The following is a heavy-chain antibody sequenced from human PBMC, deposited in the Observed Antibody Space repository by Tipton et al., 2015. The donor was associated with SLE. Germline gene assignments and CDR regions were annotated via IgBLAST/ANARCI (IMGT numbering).Heavy chain of an antibody. CDR1: GASVSGFLSHYD. CDR3: ARHEAYGDYPNWFDV. Sequence: TLSLTRTVSGASVSGFLSHYDWSWIRQSPGKGLDWIGYLYTSGTTNYNPSLQSRVTISVDMSKNQLSLRLRSVTAADTAVYYCARHEAYGDYPNWFDVWGQGTLVTVSS. D-gene: IGHD4-17*01. J-gene: IGHJ5*02. V-gene: IGHV4-4*08. CDR2: LYTSGTT.